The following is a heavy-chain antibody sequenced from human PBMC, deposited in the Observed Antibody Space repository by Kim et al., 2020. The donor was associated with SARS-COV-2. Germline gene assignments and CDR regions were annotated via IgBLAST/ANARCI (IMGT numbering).Heavy chain of an antibody. V-gene: IGHV3-30*02. Sequence: KGRFTISRDNPKNTVYLQMNSLSAEDAAVYFCATDRLGAVGSRFILSAFDYWGQGTLVTVSS. CDR3: ATDRLGAVGSRFILSAFDY. D-gene: IGHD1-26*01. J-gene: IGHJ4*02.